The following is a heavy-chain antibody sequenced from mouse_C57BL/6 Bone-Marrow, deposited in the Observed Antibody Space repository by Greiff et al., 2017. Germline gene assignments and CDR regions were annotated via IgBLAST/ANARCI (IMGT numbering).Heavy chain of an antibody. V-gene: IGHV14-4*01. CDR1: GFNIKDDY. J-gene: IGHJ3*01. CDR3: TTRGYYYGSSYAGFAY. Sequence: EVQLVESGAELVRPGASVKLSCTASGFNIKDDYMHWVKQRPEQGLEWIGWIDPENGDTEYASKFQGKATITADTSSNTSYLQLSSLTSEDTADYYCTTRGYYYGSSYAGFAYWGQGTLVTVSA. D-gene: IGHD1-1*01. CDR2: IDPENGDT.